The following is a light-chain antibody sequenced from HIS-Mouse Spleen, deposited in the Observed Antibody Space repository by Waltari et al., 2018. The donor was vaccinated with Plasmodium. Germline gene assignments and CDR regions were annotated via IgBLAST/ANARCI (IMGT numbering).Light chain of an antibody. V-gene: IGKV3-15*01. CDR2: GAS. CDR3: QQYNNWSFT. J-gene: IGKJ3*01. CDR1: QSVSSN. Sequence: EIVTTQSPATLSVSPGERATLSCRASQSVSSNLAWYQQKPGQAARLLIYGASTRATGIPARFSGSGSGTEFTLTISSLQSEDFAVYYCQQYNNWSFTFGPGTKVDIK.